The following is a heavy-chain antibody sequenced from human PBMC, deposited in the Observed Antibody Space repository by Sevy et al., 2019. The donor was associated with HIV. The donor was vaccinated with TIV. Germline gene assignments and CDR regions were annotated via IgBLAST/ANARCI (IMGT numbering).Heavy chain of an antibody. V-gene: IGHV1-18*01. J-gene: IGHJ4*02. D-gene: IGHD3-10*01. CDR1: GYIFASDG. CDR2: IGSYNGDT. CDR3: ARERSYGSGSYFDH. Sequence: ASVKFSCKASGYIFASDGITWVRQAPGQGLEWVGWIGSYNGDTNYAQKFQGRVTMTTDTSTSTAYMELRSLRSDDTAVYYCARERSYGSGSYFDHWGQGTLVTVSS.